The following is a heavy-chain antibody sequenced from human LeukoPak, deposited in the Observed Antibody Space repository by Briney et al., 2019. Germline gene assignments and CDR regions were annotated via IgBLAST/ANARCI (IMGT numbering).Heavy chain of an antibody. J-gene: IGHJ6*02. CDR2: MNPNSGNT. CDR3: ARVPYQPNYYDSSGYYYDYYYYGMDV. CDR1: GYTFTSYD. V-gene: IGHV1-8*01. Sequence: ASVKVSCKASGYTFTSYDINWVRQATGQGLEWMGWMNPNSGNTGYAQKFQGRVTMTRNTSISTAYMELSSLRSEDTAVYYCARVPYQPNYYDSSGYYYDYYYYGMDVWGQGTTVTVSS. D-gene: IGHD3-22*01.